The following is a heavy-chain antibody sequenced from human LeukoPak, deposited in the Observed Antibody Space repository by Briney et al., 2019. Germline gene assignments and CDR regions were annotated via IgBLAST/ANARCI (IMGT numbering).Heavy chain of an antibody. Sequence: PTENLSHSSSVSGGSISSSDYYWGWTRQPPGKELKWIGTMFYSGITYYSPSLKSRVTISVDTSKNQFSVKLSSVTAADTAVYFCARHGSSGVVITNFDYWGQGTLVTVSS. D-gene: IGHD3-3*01. CDR3: ARHGSSGVVITNFDY. CDR1: GGSISSSDYY. J-gene: IGHJ4*02. CDR2: MFYSGIT. V-gene: IGHV4-39*01.